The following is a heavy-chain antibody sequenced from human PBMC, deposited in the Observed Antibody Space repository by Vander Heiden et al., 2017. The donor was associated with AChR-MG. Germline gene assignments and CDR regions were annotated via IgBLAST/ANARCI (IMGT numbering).Heavy chain of an antibody. Sequence: EVQLLESGGGLVQPGGSLRLSCAASGFTFSNCAMSWVRQAPGKGLECVSTITASGSGSTTYYADSVKGRFTISRDNSKNTLYLQMNSLRAEDTAVYFCAKGGWTSFSDPWGQGTLVTVSS. CDR3: AKGGWTSFSDP. J-gene: IGHJ5*02. V-gene: IGHV3-23*01. D-gene: IGHD2-15*01. CDR2: ITASGSGSTT. CDR1: GFTFSNCA.